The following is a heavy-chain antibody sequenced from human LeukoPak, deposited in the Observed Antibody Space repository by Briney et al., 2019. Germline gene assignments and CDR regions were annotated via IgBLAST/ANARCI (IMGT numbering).Heavy chain of an antibody. D-gene: IGHD2-8*01. CDR3: ARDEGVYRIFDY. V-gene: IGHV3-21*01. CDR1: GFTFSSYS. CDR2: ISSSSSYI. Sequence: GKSLRLSCAASGFTFSSYSMNWVRQAPGKGLEWVSSISSSSSYIYYADSVKGRFTISRDNAKNSLYLQMNSLRAEDTAVYYCARDEGVYRIFDYWGQGTLVTVPS. J-gene: IGHJ4*02.